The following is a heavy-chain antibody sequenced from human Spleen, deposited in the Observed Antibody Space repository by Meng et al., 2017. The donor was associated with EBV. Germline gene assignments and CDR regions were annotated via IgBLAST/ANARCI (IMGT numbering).Heavy chain of an antibody. CDR2: TYYRSKWYN. J-gene: IGHJ5*02. CDR3: AGVGSTISTDWFDT. CDR1: GASVSNINGG. Sequence: VQLQQVGPGPVKPPQTLSPHCAIAGASVSNINGGWNWIRQSPSRGLEWLGRTYYRSKWYNDYAVSVKGRITINPDTTKNQVSLQLNSVTPEDTAVYYCAGVGSTISTDWFDTWGQGTLVTVSS. D-gene: IGHD3-9*01. V-gene: IGHV6-1*01.